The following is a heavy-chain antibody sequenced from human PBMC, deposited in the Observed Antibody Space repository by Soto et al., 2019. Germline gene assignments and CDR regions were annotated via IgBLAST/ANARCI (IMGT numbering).Heavy chain of an antibody. Sequence: SETLSLTCTVSGGSISSYYWSWIRQPPGKGLEWIGYIYYSGSTNYNPSLKSRVTISVDTSKNQFSLKLSSVTAADTAVYYCARVGYYDFWSGSRSPFYYGMDVWGQGTTVTVSS. V-gene: IGHV4-59*01. CDR1: GGSISSYY. D-gene: IGHD3-3*01. CDR2: IYYSGST. CDR3: ARVGYYDFWSGSRSPFYYGMDV. J-gene: IGHJ6*02.